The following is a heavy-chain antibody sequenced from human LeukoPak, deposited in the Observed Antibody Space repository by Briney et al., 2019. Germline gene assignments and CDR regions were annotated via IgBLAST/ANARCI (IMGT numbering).Heavy chain of an antibody. CDR2: ISAYNGNT. Sequence: ASVKVSCKASGYTFTSYGISWVRQAPGQGLEWMGWISAYNGNTNYAQKLQGRVTMTTDTSTSIAYMELRSLRSDDTAVYYCAREVGYSSSWYKFDYWGQGTLVTVSS. J-gene: IGHJ4*02. CDR1: GYTFTSYG. D-gene: IGHD6-13*01. V-gene: IGHV1-18*01. CDR3: AREVGYSSSWYKFDY.